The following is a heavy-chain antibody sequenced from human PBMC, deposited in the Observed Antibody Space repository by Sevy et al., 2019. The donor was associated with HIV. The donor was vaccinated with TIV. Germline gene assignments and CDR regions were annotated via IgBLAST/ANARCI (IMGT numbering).Heavy chain of an antibody. CDR3: VGRRYSPAYSWSYHFDY. Sequence: GGSLRLSCAASGFDFSDYYMNWIRQTAGKGLEWISYISVSSSAKYYTDSVKGRFAISRDNARNSLYLQMNSLRVEDTAVYFCVGRRYSPAYSWSYHFDYWGQGALVTVSS. J-gene: IGHJ4*02. D-gene: IGHD3-16*01. V-gene: IGHV3-11*01. CDR2: ISVSSSAK. CDR1: GFDFSDYY.